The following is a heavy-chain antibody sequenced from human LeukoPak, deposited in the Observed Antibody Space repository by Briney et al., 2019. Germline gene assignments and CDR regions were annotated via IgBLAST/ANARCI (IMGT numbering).Heavy chain of an antibody. Sequence: GGSLRLSCATSGFTSSSYAMSWVRQAPGKGLEWVSYISNSGSSISYADSVKGRFTTSRDNAKSSLYLQMNSLRAEDTAVYYCGRGHWGLDYWGQGALVTVSS. D-gene: IGHD7-27*01. V-gene: IGHV3-48*03. CDR1: GFTSSSYA. CDR3: GRGHWGLDY. J-gene: IGHJ4*02. CDR2: ISNSGSSI.